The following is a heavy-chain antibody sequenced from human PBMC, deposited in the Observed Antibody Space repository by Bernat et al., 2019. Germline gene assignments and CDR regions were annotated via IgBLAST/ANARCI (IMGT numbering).Heavy chain of an antibody. Sequence: QLQLQESGPGLVKPSETLSLTCTVSGGSISSSSYYWGWIRQPPGKGLEWIGSIYYSGSTYYNPSLKSRVTISVDTSKNQFSLKLSSVTAADTAVYYCARHYYGSGSYFFAYGMDVWGQGTTVTVSS. CDR1: GGSISSSSYY. V-gene: IGHV4-39*01. CDR2: IYYSGST. D-gene: IGHD3-10*01. CDR3: ARHYYGSGSYFFAYGMDV. J-gene: IGHJ6*02.